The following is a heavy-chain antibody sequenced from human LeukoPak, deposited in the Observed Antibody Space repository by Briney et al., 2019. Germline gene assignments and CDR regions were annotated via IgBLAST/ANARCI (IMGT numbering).Heavy chain of an antibody. D-gene: IGHD5-18*01. J-gene: IGHJ4*02. CDR1: GGSISSSSYY. CDR2: IYYSGST. Sequence: SETLSVTCTVPGGSISSSSYYWGWIRQPPGKGLEWIGSIYYSGSTYYNPSLKSRVTISVDTSKNQFSLKLSSVTAADTAVYYCARHPPSRGYSYGYPPNYFDYWGQGTLVTVSS. CDR3: ARHPPSRGYSYGYPPNYFDY. V-gene: IGHV4-39*01.